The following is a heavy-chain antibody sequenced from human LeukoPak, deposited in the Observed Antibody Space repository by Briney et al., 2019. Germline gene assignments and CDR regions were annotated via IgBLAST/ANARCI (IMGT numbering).Heavy chain of an antibody. Sequence: SETLSLTCSVSGGSVSGYYWSWIRQFPGKRLEWIGHIYYTGSPFSNPPLQSHVSLSLDTSKNQLFLRLTSVTAADTAVYYCARSYYDKSGYRYYDHWGQGTLVTVSS. D-gene: IGHD3-22*01. CDR1: GGSVSGYY. CDR2: IYYTGSP. V-gene: IGHV4-59*02. CDR3: ARSYYDKSGYRYYDH. J-gene: IGHJ4*02.